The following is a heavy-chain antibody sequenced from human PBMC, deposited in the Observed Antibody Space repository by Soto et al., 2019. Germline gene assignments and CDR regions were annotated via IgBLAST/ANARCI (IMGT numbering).Heavy chain of an antibody. J-gene: IGHJ4*02. CDR1: GGSMRSYY. V-gene: IGHV4-59*01. Sequence: PETLPLTCTVSGGSMRSYYWTWLRQSPGRGLEWIGYISYSGSTYYNPSLKSRVTISAETSKNQFSLRMNSMIAADTAVYYCARADPDAAVGDWGQGTLGT. D-gene: IGHD6-25*01. CDR2: ISYSGST. CDR3: ARADPDAAVGD.